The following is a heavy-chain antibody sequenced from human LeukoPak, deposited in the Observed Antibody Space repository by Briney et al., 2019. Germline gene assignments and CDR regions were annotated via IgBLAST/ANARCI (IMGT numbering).Heavy chain of an antibody. CDR1: GYTFTDYY. J-gene: IGHJ4*02. D-gene: IGHD1-26*01. Sequence: ASVKVSCKASGYTFTDYYIHWVRQVPGQGLEWMGRVNPNSGVTDYAQKFQGRVTMTGDTSISTAYMELSSLTSDDTAVYFCARSRGGSYFIYWGQGTLVTVPS. V-gene: IGHV1-2*06. CDR2: VNPNSGVT. CDR3: ARSRGGSYFIY.